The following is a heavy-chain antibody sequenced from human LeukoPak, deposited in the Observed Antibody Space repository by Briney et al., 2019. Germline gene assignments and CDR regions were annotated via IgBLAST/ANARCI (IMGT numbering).Heavy chain of an antibody. Sequence: GASVKVSCKASGGTFSSYAISWVRQAPGQGLEWMGRIIPIFGTANYAQKFQGRVTITADESTSTAYMELSSLRSEDTAVYYCARVRGWMATIEEFYFDYWGQGTLVTVSS. CDR3: ARVRGWMATIEEFYFDY. V-gene: IGHV1-69*13. CDR2: IIPIFGTA. J-gene: IGHJ4*02. CDR1: GGTFSSYA. D-gene: IGHD5-24*01.